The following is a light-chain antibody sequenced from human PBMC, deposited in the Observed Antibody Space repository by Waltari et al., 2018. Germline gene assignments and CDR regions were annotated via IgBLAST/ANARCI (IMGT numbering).Light chain of an antibody. CDR3: SSYAGSNNLGV. J-gene: IGLJ1*01. CDR2: EVS. CDR1: SSDVGGYNY. Sequence: QSALTQPPSASGSPGQSVTISCTGTSSDVGGYNYVSWYQQHPGKAPKLILYEVSKRPSGVPDRFSGSKSGNTASLTVSGLQAEDEADYYCSSYAGSNNLGVFGTGTKVTVL. V-gene: IGLV2-8*01.